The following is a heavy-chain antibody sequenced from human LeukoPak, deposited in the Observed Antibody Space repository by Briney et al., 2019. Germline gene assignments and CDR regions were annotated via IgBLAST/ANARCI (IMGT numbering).Heavy chain of an antibody. CDR3: ARGKFGELLFDY. V-gene: IGHV1-69*05. J-gene: IGHJ4*02. Sequence: ASVKVSCKASGGTFSSYAISWVRQAPGQGLEWMGGIIPIFGTANYAQKFQGRVTITKDESTSTAYVELSSLRSEDTAVYYCARGKFGELLFDYWGQGTLVTVSS. D-gene: IGHD3-10*01. CDR1: GGTFSSYA. CDR2: IIPIFGTA.